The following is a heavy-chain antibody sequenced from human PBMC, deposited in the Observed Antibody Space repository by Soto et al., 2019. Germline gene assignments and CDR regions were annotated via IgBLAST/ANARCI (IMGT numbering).Heavy chain of an antibody. D-gene: IGHD4-4*01. J-gene: IGHJ6*02. CDR1: GFTFSGYD. Sequence: GGSLRLSCATSGFTFSGYDMHWVRQAAGKCLEWVSAIGTAGDTYYAGSVMGGFTISRENAKNSVYLQMNSLRAGDTAVYYCARSSDKRLQDLSYYCGMDVWGQGTTVTVPS. CDR2: IGTAGDT. CDR3: ARSSDKRLQDLSYYCGMDV. V-gene: IGHV3-13*01.